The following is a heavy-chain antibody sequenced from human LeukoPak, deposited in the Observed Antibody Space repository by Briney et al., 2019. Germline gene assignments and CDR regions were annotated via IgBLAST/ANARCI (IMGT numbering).Heavy chain of an antibody. Sequence: SETLSLTCTVSGGSISSYYWSWIRQPPGKGLEWIGYIYYSGSTNYNPSLKSRVTISVDTSKNQFSLKLTSVTAADTAVYYCARHLVDTSLVTSGFDCWGQGTTVTVSS. V-gene: IGHV4-59*08. D-gene: IGHD5-18*01. J-gene: IGHJ4*03. CDR3: ARHLVDTSLVTSGFDC. CDR2: IYYSGST. CDR1: GGSISSYY.